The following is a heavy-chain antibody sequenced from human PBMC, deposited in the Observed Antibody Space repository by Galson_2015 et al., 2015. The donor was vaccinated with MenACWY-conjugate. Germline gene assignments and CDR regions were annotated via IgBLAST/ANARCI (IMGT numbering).Heavy chain of an antibody. V-gene: IGHV3-64D*08. J-gene: IGHJ4*02. Sequence: SLRLSCAASGFTFSSYAMNWVRQAPGKGLEYVSAISSNGGTTYYTDSVKGRFTISRDNSKNTLYLQMNSLRAEDTAVYYCVKTKLVLHDYCRQGALTTVSS. CDR3: VKTKLVLHDY. CDR1: GFTFSSYA. CDR2: ISSNGGTT. D-gene: IGHD6-6*01.